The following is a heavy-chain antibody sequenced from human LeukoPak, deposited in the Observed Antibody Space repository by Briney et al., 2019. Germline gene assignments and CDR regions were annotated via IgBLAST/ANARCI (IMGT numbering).Heavy chain of an antibody. CDR1: GFTVSGNH. CDR2: IYNTGTT. J-gene: IGHJ4*02. Sequence: PGGSLRLSCAVSGFTVSGNHVIWVRQAPGKGLAWVSTIYNTGTTNYADSVKGRFTISRDNSKNTVYLQMNSLRAEDMAIYYCAGYGGFSKWGQGTHVTVSS. V-gene: IGHV3-53*01. CDR3: AGYGGFSK. D-gene: IGHD4-23*01.